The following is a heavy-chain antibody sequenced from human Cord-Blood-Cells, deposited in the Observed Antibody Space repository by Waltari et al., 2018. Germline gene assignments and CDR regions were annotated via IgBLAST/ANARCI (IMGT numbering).Heavy chain of an antibody. CDR3: ASYDSSDAFDI. Sequence: QVQLVQSGAEVKKPGASVKVSCKASGYTFTGYYMHWVRQAPGQGLEWMGWINPNRGGTNYAHKFQGRVTMTRDTSISTAYMELSRLRSDDTAVYYCASYDSSDAFDIWGQGTMVTVSS. CDR1: GYTFTGYY. J-gene: IGHJ3*02. V-gene: IGHV1-2*07. D-gene: IGHD3-22*01. CDR2: INPNRGGT.